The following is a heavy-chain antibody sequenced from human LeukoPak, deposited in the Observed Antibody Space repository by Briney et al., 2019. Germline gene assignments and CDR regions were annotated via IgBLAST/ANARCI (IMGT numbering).Heavy chain of an antibody. J-gene: IGHJ4*02. D-gene: IGHD2-2*01. CDR1: GGSISSSKW. CDR2: IYHSGST. CDR3: AREGCSSTSCPLDY. V-gene: IGHV4-4*02. Sequence: SETLSLTCAVSGGSISSSKWWSWVRQPPGKGLEWIGEIYHSGSTNYNPSLKSRVTISVDKSKNQFSLKLSSVTAADTAVYYCAREGCSSTSCPLDYWGQGTLVTVSS.